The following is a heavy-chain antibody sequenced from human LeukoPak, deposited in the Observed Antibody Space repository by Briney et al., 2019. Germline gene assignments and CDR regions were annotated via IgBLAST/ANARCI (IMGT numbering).Heavy chain of an antibody. V-gene: IGHV1-18*01. CDR3: ARADCSSTSCSNWFDP. D-gene: IGHD2-2*01. Sequence: ASVKVSCKASGYTFTSYGISWVRQAPGQGLEWMGWISAYSGNTNYAQKLQGRVTMTTDTSTSTAYMELRSLRSDDTAVYYCARADCSSTSCSNWFDPWGQGTLVTVSS. J-gene: IGHJ5*02. CDR1: GYTFTSYG. CDR2: ISAYSGNT.